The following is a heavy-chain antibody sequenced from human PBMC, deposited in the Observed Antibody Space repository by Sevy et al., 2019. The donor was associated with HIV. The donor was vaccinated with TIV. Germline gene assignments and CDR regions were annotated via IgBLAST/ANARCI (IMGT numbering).Heavy chain of an antibody. Sequence: GASVKVSCKASGGTFSSYAISWVRQAPGQGLEWMGGIIPIFGTANYAQKFQGRVTITADESTSTAYMELSSLRSEDTAVYYCARPGWETTVTTNSEYFQHWGQGTLVTVSS. CDR1: GGTFSSYA. D-gene: IGHD4-17*01. CDR2: IIPIFGTA. CDR3: ARPGWETTVTTNSEYFQH. J-gene: IGHJ1*01. V-gene: IGHV1-69*13.